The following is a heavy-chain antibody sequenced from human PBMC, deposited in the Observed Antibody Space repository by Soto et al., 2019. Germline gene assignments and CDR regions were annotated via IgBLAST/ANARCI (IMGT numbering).Heavy chain of an antibody. CDR2: ISPWKGNT. V-gene: IGHV1-18*04. Sequence: ASVKVSCKASGYSFMPYGVNWVRQAPGQGLECMGWISPWKGNTNYAQSFPGRVTMTTDTSTSTAYMELRSLTSDDTAVYYCARDLDPSGSYYTDYWGPGTLVTVSS. CDR1: GYSFMPYG. D-gene: IGHD3-10*01. J-gene: IGHJ4*02. CDR3: ARDLDPSGSYYTDY.